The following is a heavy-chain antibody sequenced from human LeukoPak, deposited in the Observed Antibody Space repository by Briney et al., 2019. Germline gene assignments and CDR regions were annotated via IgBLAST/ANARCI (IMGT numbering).Heavy chain of an antibody. CDR1: GGSISSSSYY. J-gene: IGHJ4*02. Sequence: SETLSLTCTVSGGSISSSSYYWGWIRQPPGKGLEWIGSIYYSGSTYYNPSLKSRVTISVDTSKNQFSLKLSSVTAADTAVYYCAATYYYDSSGYYGWFDYWGQGTLVTVSS. CDR3: AATYYYDSSGYYGWFDY. V-gene: IGHV4-39*01. D-gene: IGHD3-22*01. CDR2: IYYSGST.